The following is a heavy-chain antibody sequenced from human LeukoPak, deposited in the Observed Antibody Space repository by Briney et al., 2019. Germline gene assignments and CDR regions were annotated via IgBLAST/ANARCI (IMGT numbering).Heavy chain of an antibody. CDR3: ASQLGYCSSTSCYSPQSFDY. CDR2: INPSGGST. Sequence: ASVKVSCKASGYTFTSYYMHWVRQAPGQGLEWMGIINPSGGSTSYAQKFQGRVTMTRDTSTSTVYMELSSLRSEDTAVYYCASQLGYCSSTSCYSPQSFDYWGQGTLVTVSS. V-gene: IGHV1-46*01. D-gene: IGHD2-2*02. J-gene: IGHJ4*02. CDR1: GYTFTSYY.